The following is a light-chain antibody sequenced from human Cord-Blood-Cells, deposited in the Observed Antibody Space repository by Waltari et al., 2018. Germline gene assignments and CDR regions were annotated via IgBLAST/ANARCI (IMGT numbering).Light chain of an antibody. V-gene: IGLV2-23*03. Sequence: QSALTQPASVSGSPGQSITISCTGTSSDVGSYNLVSWYQQHPGKAPKLMIYEGSKRPSGFFKRFSGSNSGNTASLTISGLQPEDEADYYCCSYAGSSTFVFGGGTKLTVL. CDR1: SSDVGSYNL. CDR3: CSYAGSSTFV. CDR2: EGS. J-gene: IGLJ3*02.